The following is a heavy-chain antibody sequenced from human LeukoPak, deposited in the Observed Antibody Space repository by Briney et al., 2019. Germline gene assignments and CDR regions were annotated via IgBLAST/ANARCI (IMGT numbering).Heavy chain of an antibody. CDR1: GYTLTSYD. CDR3: AREGAGDIGGYDY. V-gene: IGHV1-8*03. J-gene: IGHJ4*02. Sequence: ASVKLSCKASGYTLTSYDINWVRNATGQGLEWMGWMNPNSGNTGYAQKFQGRVTITRNTSISTAYMELSSQRSEDTAVYYCAREGAGDIGGYDYWGQGSLVTVSS. CDR2: MNPNSGNT. D-gene: IGHD3-22*01.